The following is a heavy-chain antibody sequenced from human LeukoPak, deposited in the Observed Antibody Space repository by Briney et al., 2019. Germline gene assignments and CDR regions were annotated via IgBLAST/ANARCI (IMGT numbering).Heavy chain of an antibody. Sequence: SETLSLTCTVSGGSISSGSYYWSWIRQPAGKGLEWVGRIYTSGSTNYNPSLKSRVTISVDTSKKQFSLKLSFVTAADTAVYYCARSVLSPAWIDPWGQGTLVTVSS. CDR3: ARSVLSPAWIDP. CDR1: GGSISSGSYY. V-gene: IGHV4-61*02. J-gene: IGHJ5*02. CDR2: IYTSGST.